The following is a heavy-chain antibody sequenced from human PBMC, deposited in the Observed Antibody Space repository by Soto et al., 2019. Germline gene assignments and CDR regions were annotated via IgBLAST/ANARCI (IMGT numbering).Heavy chain of an antibody. CDR2: IYYSGST. D-gene: IGHD5-12*01. J-gene: IGHJ4*02. Sequence: SETLSLTCTVSGGSISSYYLSWIRQPPGKGLEWIGYIYYSGSTNYNPSLKSRVTISVDTSKNQFSLKLSSVTAADTAVYYCAGLSGYDFFFDYWGQGTLVTVSS. CDR1: GGSISSYY. CDR3: AGLSGYDFFFDY. V-gene: IGHV4-59*01.